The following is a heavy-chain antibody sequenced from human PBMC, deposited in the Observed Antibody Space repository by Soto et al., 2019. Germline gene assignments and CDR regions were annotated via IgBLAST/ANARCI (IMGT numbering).Heavy chain of an antibody. CDR1: GGSISPYY. CDR3: ARHGGDGYNDFFDY. Sequence: QVRLQESGPGLVKPSETLSLTCTVSGGSISPYYWSWIRQPPGKGLEWIGYVFYRGSTNYNPSLKSRVTISVDTSKNQFSLMMNSVTAADTAVYYCARHGGDGYNDFFDYWGQGTLVTVSS. J-gene: IGHJ4*02. D-gene: IGHD3-16*01. V-gene: IGHV4-59*08. CDR2: VFYRGST.